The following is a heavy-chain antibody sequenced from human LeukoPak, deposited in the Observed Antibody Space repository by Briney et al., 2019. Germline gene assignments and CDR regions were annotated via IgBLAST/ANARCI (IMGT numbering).Heavy chain of an antibody. CDR2: IIPIFGIA. CDR3: VVAAAGNYFDY. CDR1: GGTFSSYA. J-gene: IGHJ4*02. Sequence: SVKVSCKASGGTFSSYAISWVRQAPGQGLEWMGRIIPIFGIANYAQKFQGRVTITADKSTSTAYMELSSLRSEDTAVYYCVVAAAGNYFDYWGQGTLVTVSS. V-gene: IGHV1-69*04. D-gene: IGHD6-13*01.